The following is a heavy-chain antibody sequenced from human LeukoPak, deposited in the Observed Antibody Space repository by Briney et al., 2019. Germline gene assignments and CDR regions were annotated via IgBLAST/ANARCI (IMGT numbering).Heavy chain of an antibody. CDR2: IYYSGST. CDR1: GGSISSYY. CDR3: ARGRYGRVVDY. Sequence: SETLSLTCTVSGGSISSYYWSWIRQPPGKGLEWIGYIYYSGSTNYNPSLKSRVTISVDTSKNQFSLKLSSVTAADTAVYYCARGRYGRVVDYWGQGTLVTVSS. J-gene: IGHJ4*02. D-gene: IGHD5-18*01. V-gene: IGHV4-59*12.